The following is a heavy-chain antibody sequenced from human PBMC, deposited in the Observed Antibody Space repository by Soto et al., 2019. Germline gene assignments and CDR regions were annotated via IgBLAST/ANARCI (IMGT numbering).Heavy chain of an antibody. D-gene: IGHD5-18*01. V-gene: IGHV4-39*07. CDR3: ARGYGRNFDY. CDR1: GGSISSSSYY. J-gene: IGHJ4*02. Sequence: NPSETLSLTCTVSGGSISSSSYYWGWIRQPPGKGLEWIGSIYYSGSTYYNPSLKSRVTISVDTSKNQFSLKLSSVTAADTAVYYCARGYGRNFDYWGQGTXVTVSS. CDR2: IYYSGST.